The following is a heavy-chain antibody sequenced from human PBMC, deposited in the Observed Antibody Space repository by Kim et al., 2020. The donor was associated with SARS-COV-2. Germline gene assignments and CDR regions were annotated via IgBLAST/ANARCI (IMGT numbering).Heavy chain of an antibody. V-gene: IGHV1-46*01. CDR2: INPSGGST. CDR1: GYTFSNYY. D-gene: IGHD3-9*01. CDR3: ARERRLDYDILTGFTKGGDYCYGIDV. J-gene: IGHJ6*02. Sequence: ASVKVSCKASGYTFSNYYMQWVRQAPGQGLEWMGIINPSGGSTSYAQKFQGRVTMTRDTSTSTVYMELSSLRSEDTAVYYCARERRLDYDILTGFTKGGDYCYGIDVWGQGTTVTVSS.